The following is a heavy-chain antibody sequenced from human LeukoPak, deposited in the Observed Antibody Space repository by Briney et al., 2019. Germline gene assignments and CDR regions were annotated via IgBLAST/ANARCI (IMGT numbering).Heavy chain of an antibody. V-gene: IGHV1-18*01. D-gene: IGHD2-2*01. J-gene: IGHJ3*02. CDR3: AREPQRSTSCREAEGPPCDAFDI. Sequence: GPSVKVSCKASGYTFTSYGISWVRQAPGQGLEWMGWFSAYNGNPNYAQKLQGRVTMTTDTSTSTAYMELSGLRSEDTAVYYCAREPQRSTSCREAEGPPCDAFDIWGQGTMVTVSS. CDR1: GYTFTSYG. CDR2: FSAYNGNP.